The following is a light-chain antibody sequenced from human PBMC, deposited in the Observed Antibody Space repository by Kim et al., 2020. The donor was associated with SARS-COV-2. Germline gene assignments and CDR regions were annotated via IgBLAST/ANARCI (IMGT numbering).Light chain of an antibody. CDR2: DAS. V-gene: IGKV3-11*01. Sequence: LFPGEGATLSCMASQSVSSNLAWDQQKPGQAPRLLIYDASNRATGIPARFSGSGSGTDFTLTISSLEPEDFAVYYCQQRVSWPQAFGQGTKVDIK. CDR1: QSVSSN. J-gene: IGKJ1*01. CDR3: QQRVSWPQA.